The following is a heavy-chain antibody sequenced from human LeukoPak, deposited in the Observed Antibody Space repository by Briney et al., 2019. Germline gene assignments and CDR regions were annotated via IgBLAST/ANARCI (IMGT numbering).Heavy chain of an antibody. CDR2: INSDGSST. D-gene: IGHD1-1*01. V-gene: IGHV3-74*01. Sequence: GGSLRLSCAASGFTFSSYWMHWVRQAPGKGLVWVSRINSDGSSTSYADSVRGRFTISRDNAKNTLYLQMNSLRAEDTAVYYCARDPRSQGTLDVWGQGTTVTVSS. CDR3: ARDPRSQGTLDV. CDR1: GFTFSSYW. J-gene: IGHJ6*02.